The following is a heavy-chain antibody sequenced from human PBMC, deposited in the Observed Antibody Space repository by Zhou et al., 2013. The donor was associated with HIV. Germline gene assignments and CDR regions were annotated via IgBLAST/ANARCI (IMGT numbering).Heavy chain of an antibody. CDR2: IIPVFNTI. J-gene: IGHJ3*02. V-gene: IGHV1-69*12. Sequence: QVHLVQSGSGVKTPGSSVKVSCKASAGIFSNYAINWVRQAPGQGLEWMGDIIPVFNTINYAHKFQGRLTLTADESTKTAYMELSSLRSEDTGVYYCARHRRYGDNSYAFDIWGQGTMVTVSS. CDR1: AGIFSNYA. D-gene: IGHD2-21*01. CDR3: ARHRRYGDNSYAFDI.